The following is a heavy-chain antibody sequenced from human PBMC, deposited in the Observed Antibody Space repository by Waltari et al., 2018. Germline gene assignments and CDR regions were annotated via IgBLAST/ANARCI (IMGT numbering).Heavy chain of an antibody. CDR2: IIPIFGTA. Sequence: VKKPGSSVKVSCKASGGTFSSYAISWVRQAPGQGLEWMGGIIPIFGTANYAQKFQGRVTITADESTSTAYMELSSLRSEDTAVYYCARSYYYDSSGYLYYFDYWGQGTLVTVSS. CDR3: ARSYYYDSSGYLYYFDY. V-gene: IGHV1-69*01. J-gene: IGHJ4*02. CDR1: GGTFSSYA. D-gene: IGHD3-22*01.